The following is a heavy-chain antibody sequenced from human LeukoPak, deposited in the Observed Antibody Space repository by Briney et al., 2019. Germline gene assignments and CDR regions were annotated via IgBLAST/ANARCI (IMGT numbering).Heavy chain of an antibody. CDR3: TTARSESYWAEYLRH. CDR2: IKSITDGGTT. D-gene: IGHD1-26*01. J-gene: IGHJ1*01. CDR1: GFTFSNAW. V-gene: IGHV3-15*01. Sequence: GGCLRRSCAASGFTFSNAWVGWVRQAPGKGLDWVGRIKSITDGGTTDYAAPVKGRFTIPRDDTTNPLYLETNTLQTEETAVYYCTTARSESYWAEYLRHWGQGTLVTVSS.